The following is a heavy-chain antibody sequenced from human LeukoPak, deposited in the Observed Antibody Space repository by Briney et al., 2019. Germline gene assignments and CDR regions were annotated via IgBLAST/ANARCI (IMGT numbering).Heavy chain of an antibody. V-gene: IGHV3-30*18. CDR2: ISYDENKE. CDR1: GFIFSSYG. J-gene: IGHJ6*03. CDR3: AKARSPYSYYYYMGV. D-gene: IGHD2-21*01. Sequence: GGSLRLSCAASGFIFSSYGTHWVRQAPGKGLEGVAVISYDENKEYYADSVKGRFTISRDNSKKKLYMQMNSLRPENTAVYYCAKARSPYSYYYYMGVWGKGTTVTVSS.